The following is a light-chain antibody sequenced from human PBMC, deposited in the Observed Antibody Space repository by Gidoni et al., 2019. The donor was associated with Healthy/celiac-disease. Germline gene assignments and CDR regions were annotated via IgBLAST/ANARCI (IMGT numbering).Light chain of an antibody. Sequence: EIVLTQSPATLSLSPAESATLSCRASQSVSSYLAWYQQKPGQAPRLLIYDASNRATGIPARFSGSGSGTDFTLTISSLEPEDFAVYYCQQRSNWFTFGQGTRLEIK. V-gene: IGKV3-11*01. CDR3: QQRSNWFT. CDR1: QSVSSY. J-gene: IGKJ5*01. CDR2: DAS.